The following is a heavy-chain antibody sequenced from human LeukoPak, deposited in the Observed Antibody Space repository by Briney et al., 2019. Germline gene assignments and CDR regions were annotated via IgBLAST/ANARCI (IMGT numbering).Heavy chain of an antibody. V-gene: IGHV1-18*01. CDR1: GYTFTNYG. Sequence: GASVKVSCKASGYTFTNYGFSWVRQAPGQGLEWMGWISAYNANTSYAQKLQGRVTMTTDTSTSTAYMELRSLTSDDTAVYYCARASKEVAATQYFQHWGQGTLVTVSS. CDR2: ISAYNANT. D-gene: IGHD6-19*01. J-gene: IGHJ1*01. CDR3: ARASKEVAATQYFQH.